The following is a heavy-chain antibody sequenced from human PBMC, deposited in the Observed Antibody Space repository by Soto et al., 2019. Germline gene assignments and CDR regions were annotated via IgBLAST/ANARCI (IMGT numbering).Heavy chain of an antibody. Sequence: QVQLQESGPGLVKPSETLSLTCTVSGGSITSYYWSWLRQPPGKGLEWIGNIYYSGVTDYNPSLKGRVTMSVDTSRERFSLKLSSVTAADTAIYHCARGGASGANPNYWGRGTLVTVSS. CDR3: ARGGASGANPNY. J-gene: IGHJ4*02. V-gene: IGHV4-59*01. D-gene: IGHD3-10*01. CDR2: IYYSGVT. CDR1: GGSITSYY.